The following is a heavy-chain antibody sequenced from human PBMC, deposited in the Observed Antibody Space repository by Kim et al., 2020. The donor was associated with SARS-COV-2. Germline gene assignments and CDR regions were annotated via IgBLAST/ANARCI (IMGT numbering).Heavy chain of an antibody. D-gene: IGHD2-2*01. Sequence: GESVKISCKGSGYSFTSYWIGWVRQMPGKGLEWMGIIYPGDSDTRYSPSFQGQVTISADKSISTAYLQWSSLKASDTAMYYCALPPAYCSSTSCYAGVDYWGQGTLVTVSS. J-gene: IGHJ4*02. CDR1: GYSFTSYW. V-gene: IGHV5-51*01. CDR3: ALPPAYCSSTSCYAGVDY. CDR2: IYPGDSDT.